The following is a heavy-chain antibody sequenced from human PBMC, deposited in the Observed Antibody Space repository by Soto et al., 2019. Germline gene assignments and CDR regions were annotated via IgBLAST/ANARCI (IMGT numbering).Heavy chain of an antibody. J-gene: IGHJ4*02. D-gene: IGHD3-10*01. CDR3: TTHPHYSFAD. Sequence: GGSLRLSCAASGFTFSSYGMHWVRQAPGKGLEWVAVIWYDGSNKYYADSVKGRFTIPRDNSKSTLYLQMNSLRTEDTAVYYCTTHPHYSFADWGQGTLVTVSS. CDR2: IWYDGSNK. CDR1: GFTFSSYG. V-gene: IGHV3-33*01.